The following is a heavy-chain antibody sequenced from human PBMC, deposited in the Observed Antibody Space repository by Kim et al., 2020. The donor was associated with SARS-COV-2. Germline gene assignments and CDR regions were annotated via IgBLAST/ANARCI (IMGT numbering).Heavy chain of an antibody. D-gene: IGHD6-19*01. J-gene: IGHJ6*02. CDR1: GFTVSSNY. V-gene: IGHV3-53*01. Sequence: GGSLRLSCAASGFTVSSNYMSWVRQAPGKGLEWVSVIYSGGSTYYADSVKGRFTISRDNSKNTLYLQMNSLRAEDTAVYYCARASKSSLGYYYGMDVWGQGTTVTVSS. CDR2: IYSGGST. CDR3: ARASKSSLGYYYGMDV.